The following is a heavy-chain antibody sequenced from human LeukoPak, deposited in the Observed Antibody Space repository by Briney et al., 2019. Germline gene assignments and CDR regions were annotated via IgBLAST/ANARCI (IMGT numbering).Heavy chain of an antibody. CDR1: GFTFDDYG. Sequence: GGSLRLSCAASGFTFDDYGMSWVRQAPGKGLEWVSGINWNGGSTGYADSVKGRFTISRDNAKNSLYLQMNSLRAEDTALYYCARGGGYSYGYKGGFDYWGQGTLVTVSS. V-gene: IGHV3-20*04. CDR2: INWNGGST. J-gene: IGHJ4*02. CDR3: ARGGGYSYGYKGGFDY. D-gene: IGHD5-18*01.